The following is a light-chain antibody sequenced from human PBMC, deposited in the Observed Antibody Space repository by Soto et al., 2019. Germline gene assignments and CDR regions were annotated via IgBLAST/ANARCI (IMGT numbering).Light chain of an antibody. CDR1: QSVSSSY. Sequence: EIVLTQFPGTLSLSQGERATLSCRASQSVSSSYLAWYQQKPGQAPRLLIYGASSRATGIPDRFSGSGSGTDFTLTISRLEPEDVAVYYCQQYGSSPWTFGQGTKVDIK. CDR2: GAS. CDR3: QQYGSSPWT. V-gene: IGKV3-20*01. J-gene: IGKJ1*01.